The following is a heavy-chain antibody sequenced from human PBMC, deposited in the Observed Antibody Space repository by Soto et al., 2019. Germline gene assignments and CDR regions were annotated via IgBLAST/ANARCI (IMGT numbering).Heavy chain of an antibody. J-gene: IGHJ6*02. CDR2: ICTSGST. D-gene: IGHD2-15*01. V-gene: IGHV4-4*07. CDR3: ARDLDSGYCSGGSCYYYYGMDV. Sequence: SETLSLTCTVSGGSISSYYWSWIRQPAGKGLEWIGRICTSGSTNYNPSLKSRVTMSVDTSKNQFSLKLSSVTAADTAVYYCARDLDSGYCSGGSCYYYYGMDVWGQGTTVTVSS. CDR1: GGSISSYY.